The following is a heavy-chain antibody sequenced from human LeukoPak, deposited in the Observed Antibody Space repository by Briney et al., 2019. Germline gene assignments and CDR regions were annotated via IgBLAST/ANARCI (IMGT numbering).Heavy chain of an antibody. CDR3: ARASVVPAASVYYMDV. D-gene: IGHD2-2*01. J-gene: IGHJ6*03. CDR1: GFTFSSYS. Sequence: PGGSLRLSCAASGFTFSSYSMNWVRQAPGKGPEWVSYISSSSSTIYYADSVKGRFTISRDNAKNSLYLQMNSLRAEDTAVYYCARASVVPAASVYYMDVWGKGTTVTVSS. CDR2: ISSSSSTI. V-gene: IGHV3-48*01.